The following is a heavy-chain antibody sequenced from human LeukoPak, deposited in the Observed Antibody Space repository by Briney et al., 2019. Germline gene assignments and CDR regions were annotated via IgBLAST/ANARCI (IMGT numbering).Heavy chain of an antibody. D-gene: IGHD3-10*01. Sequence: GGSLRLSCSASGFTFSNAWMSWVRRAPGKGLEWVGRIKSKTDGGTTDYAAPVKGRFTISRDDSKNTLYLQMNSLKTEDTAVYYCTTDQMVRGVISGNLWFDPWGQGTLVTVSS. CDR3: TTDQMVRGVISGNLWFDP. CDR2: IKSKTDGGTT. CDR1: GFTFSNAW. J-gene: IGHJ5*02. V-gene: IGHV3-15*01.